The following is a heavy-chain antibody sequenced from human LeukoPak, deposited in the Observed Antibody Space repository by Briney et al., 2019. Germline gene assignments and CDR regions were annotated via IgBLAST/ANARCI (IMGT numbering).Heavy chain of an antibody. V-gene: IGHV3-23*01. J-gene: IGHJ6*04. CDR2: ISAGGGGT. Sequence: GGSLRLSCAASGFTFTRHGMSWVRQAPGKGLEWVSTISAGGGGTYYTDSVKGRFTISRDNAKNSLYLQMNSLRAEDTAVYYCAELGITMIGGVWGKGTTVTVSS. D-gene: IGHD3-10*02. CDR3: AELGITMIGGV. CDR1: GFTFTRHG.